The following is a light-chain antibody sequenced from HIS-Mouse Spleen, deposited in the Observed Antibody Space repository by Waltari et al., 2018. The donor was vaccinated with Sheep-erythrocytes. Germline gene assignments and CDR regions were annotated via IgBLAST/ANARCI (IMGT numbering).Light chain of an antibody. CDR1: QGISSA. V-gene: IGKV1D-13*01. CDR3: QQFNNYPRT. J-gene: IGKJ1*01. CDR2: DAS. Sequence: AIQLTQSPSSLSASVGDRDTITCRASQGISSALAWYQQKPGKAPNLLIYDASCLESGVPSRFSGSGSGTDVTLTISSLQPEDFATYYCQQFNNYPRTFGQGTKVEIK.